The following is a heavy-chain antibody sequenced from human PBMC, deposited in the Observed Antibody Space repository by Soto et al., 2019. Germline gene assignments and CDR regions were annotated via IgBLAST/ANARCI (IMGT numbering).Heavy chain of an antibody. CDR1: GFTFSSYS. D-gene: IGHD1-26*01. Sequence: EVQLVESGGGLVQPGGSLRLSCAASGFTFSSYSMHWVRQAPGKGLEWVSYISSSSRTIYYADSVKGRFTISRDNAKTALYLQMNSLRDEDTAVYYCTREGGSLSWFDPWGQGTLVTVSS. V-gene: IGHV3-48*02. CDR3: TREGGSLSWFDP. J-gene: IGHJ5*02. CDR2: ISSSSRTI.